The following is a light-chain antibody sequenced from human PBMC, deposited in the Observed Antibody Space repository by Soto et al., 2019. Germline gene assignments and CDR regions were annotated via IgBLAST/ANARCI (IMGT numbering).Light chain of an antibody. Sequence: DIVLTQSPGTLSLSPGERATLSCRASQSISSSYLAWYQQKPGQAPRLLIYRASSRTTGIPDRFSGSGSGAEYTLPISRLEPEDFAVYYCQQYGSSPPYTFGQGTKLEIK. CDR3: QQYGSSPPYT. V-gene: IGKV3-20*01. CDR2: RAS. CDR1: QSISSSY. J-gene: IGKJ2*01.